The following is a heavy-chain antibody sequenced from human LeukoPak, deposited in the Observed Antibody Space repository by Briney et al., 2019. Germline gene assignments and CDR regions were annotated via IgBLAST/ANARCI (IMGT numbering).Heavy chain of an antibody. CDR3: ARGSMVRGVKPPDY. CDR2: ISSSSSYI. V-gene: IGHV3-21*01. J-gene: IGHJ4*02. CDR1: GFTFSSYS. Sequence: SGGSLRLSCAASGFTFSSYSMNWVRQAPGKGLEWVSSISSSSSYIYYADSVKGRFTISRDNAKNSLYLQMNSLRAEDTAVYYCARGSMVRGVKPPDYWVQGTLVTVSS. D-gene: IGHD3-10*01.